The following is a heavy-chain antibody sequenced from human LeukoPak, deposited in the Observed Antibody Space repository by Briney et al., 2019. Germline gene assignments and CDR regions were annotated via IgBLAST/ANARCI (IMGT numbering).Heavy chain of an antibody. CDR1: GSTFSNAW. J-gene: IGHJ4*02. Sequence: PGGSLRLSSAASGSTFSNAWMSWVRQAPGTGLEWVGRIKSKTDGGTTDYAAPVKGRFTISRDDSKNTLYLQMNSLKTEDTAVYYCTTDVDYGDYTTHHLDYWGQGTLVTVSS. CDR2: IKSKTDGGTT. D-gene: IGHD4-17*01. CDR3: TTDVDYGDYTTHHLDY. V-gene: IGHV3-15*01.